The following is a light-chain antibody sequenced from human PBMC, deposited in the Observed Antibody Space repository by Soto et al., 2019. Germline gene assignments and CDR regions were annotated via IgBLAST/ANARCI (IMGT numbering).Light chain of an antibody. CDR2: DTS. J-gene: IGKJ4*01. CDR3: QRYNNWPLT. CDR1: QSVSSN. V-gene: IGKV3-15*01. Sequence: MTQSPATLSVSPGERATLSCGASQSVSSNLAWYQQKPGQAPRLLIYDTSTRATGVPARFSGSRSGTEFTLTINSLQSEDFAVYYCQRYNNWPLTFGGGTKVDI.